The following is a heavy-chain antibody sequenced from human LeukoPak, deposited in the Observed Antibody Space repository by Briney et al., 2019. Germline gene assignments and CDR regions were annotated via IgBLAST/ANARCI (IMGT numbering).Heavy chain of an antibody. D-gene: IGHD4-17*01. V-gene: IGHV3-73*01. CDR3: TRRLMTTVNDY. CDR2: IRSKANDHAT. Sequence: PGGSLKLSCAGSGFTFSGSAMHWVRQSPGKGLEWVGRIRSKANDHATAYAASARGRFTISRDDSENTAYLQMNSLKTEDTAIYYCTRRLMTTVNDYWGQGTLVTVSS. J-gene: IGHJ4*02. CDR1: GFTFSGSA.